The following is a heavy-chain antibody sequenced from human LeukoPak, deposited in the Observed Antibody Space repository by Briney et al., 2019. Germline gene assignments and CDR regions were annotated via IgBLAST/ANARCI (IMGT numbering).Heavy chain of an antibody. CDR1: GFTFSTCA. V-gene: IGHV3-23*01. J-gene: IGHJ4*02. Sequence: PGGSLRLSCAASGFTFSTCAMSWVRQAPGKGLEWASTISGGGRSTDYADSVKGHFTISRDNSKNTLYLQMNSLRAEDTAVYYCARERYFDYWGQGTLVTGSS. CDR2: ISGGGRST. CDR3: ARERYFDY.